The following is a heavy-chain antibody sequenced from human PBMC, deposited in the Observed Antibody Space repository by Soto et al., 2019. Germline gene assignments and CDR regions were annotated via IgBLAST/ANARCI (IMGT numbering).Heavy chain of an antibody. V-gene: IGHV4-31*03. Sequence: QVQLQESGPGLVKPSQTLSLTCTVSGGSISSGGYYWSRIRQHPGKGLEWIGYIYYSGSTYYNPSLKSRVTISVDTSKNQFSLKLSSVTAADTAVYYCARALGSRVHPAYFDYWGQGTLVTVSS. CDR2: IYYSGST. D-gene: IGHD6-13*01. CDR3: ARALGSRVHPAYFDY. J-gene: IGHJ4*02. CDR1: GGSISSGGYY.